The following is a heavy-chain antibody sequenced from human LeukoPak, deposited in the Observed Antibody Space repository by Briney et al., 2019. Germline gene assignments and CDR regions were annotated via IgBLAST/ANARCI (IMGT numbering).Heavy chain of an antibody. CDR2: IYYSGST. V-gene: IGHV4-59*08. J-gene: IGHJ4*02. D-gene: IGHD3-3*01. Sequence: PSETLSLTCTVSGGSISSYYWSWIRQPPGKGLEWIGYIYYSGSTNYNPSLKSRVTISVDTSKNQFSLKLSSVTAADTAVYYCATYYYDFWSGPSEIYYSDYWGQGTLVTVSS. CDR1: GGSISSYY. CDR3: ATYYYDFWSGPSEIYYSDY.